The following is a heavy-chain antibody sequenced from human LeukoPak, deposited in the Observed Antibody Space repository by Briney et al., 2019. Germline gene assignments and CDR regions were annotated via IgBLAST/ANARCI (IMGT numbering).Heavy chain of an antibody. V-gene: IGHV3-30*02. CDR1: GFPFGSYA. J-gene: IGHJ3*02. Sequence: GGSLRLSCAASGFPFGSYAMHWVRQAPGKGLEWVTCIRNDGSDKYYADSVKGRFTISRDNSKKTLSLQMDSLRAEDTAVYYCAKRGVGATGTFDIWGQGTMVIVSS. D-gene: IGHD1-26*01. CDR2: IRNDGSDK. CDR3: AKRGVGATGTFDI.